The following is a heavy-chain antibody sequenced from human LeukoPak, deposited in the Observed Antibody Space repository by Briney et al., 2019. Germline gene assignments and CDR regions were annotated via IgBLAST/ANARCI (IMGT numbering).Heavy chain of an antibody. J-gene: IGHJ4*02. CDR2: ISGSGGST. D-gene: IGHD6-13*01. CDR1: GFTFSSYA. V-gene: IGHV3-23*01. Sequence: GGSLRLSCAASGFTFSSYAMSWVRQAPGKGLEWVSAISGSGGSTYYADSVKGRFTISRDNSKNTLYLQMNSLRAEDTAVYYCAKRTPKYSSSWYYFDYWGQGTLVTVSS. CDR3: AKRTPKYSSSWYYFDY.